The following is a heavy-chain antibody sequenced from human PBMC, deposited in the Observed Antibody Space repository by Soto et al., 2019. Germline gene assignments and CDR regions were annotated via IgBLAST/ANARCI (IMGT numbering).Heavy chain of an antibody. J-gene: IGHJ6*02. CDR2: IWYDGSNK. V-gene: IGHV3-33*01. CDR3: ARDFRTTVTTTYYYGMDV. CDR1: GFTFSSYG. Sequence: GGSLRLSCAASGFTFSSYGMHWVRQAPGKGLEWVAVIWYDGSNKYYADSVKGRFTISRDNSKNTLYLQMNSLRAEDTAVYYCARDFRTTVTTTYYYGMDVWGQGTTVTISS. D-gene: IGHD4-17*01.